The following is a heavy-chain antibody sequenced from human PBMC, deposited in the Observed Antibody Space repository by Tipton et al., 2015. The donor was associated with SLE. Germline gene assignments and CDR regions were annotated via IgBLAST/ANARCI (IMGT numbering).Heavy chain of an antibody. D-gene: IGHD3-9*01. CDR1: GGSISSYY. CDR3: ARGGYDILTGSKRFDP. J-gene: IGHJ5*02. CDR2: VHYSGTT. V-gene: IGHV4-59*01. Sequence: TLSLTCTVSGGSISSYYRTWIRQTPGKGLEWIGNVHYSGTTNYNPSLKSRVSISVDMSKNEVSLKLTSVTAGDTAVYYCARGGYDILTGSKRFDPWGQGILVTVSS.